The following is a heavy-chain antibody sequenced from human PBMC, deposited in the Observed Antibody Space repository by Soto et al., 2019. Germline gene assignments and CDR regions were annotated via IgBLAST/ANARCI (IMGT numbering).Heavy chain of an antibody. J-gene: IGHJ4*02. Sequence: KPSETLSLTCSVSGDSIGSSTNYWGWIRQPPGKGLEWIGTIYHSGNTYYNPTLKSRVAISVDMSKNQFSLRLNPVTAADTAVYYCARHEWLQLWLVTEYWGQGALGTVSS. CDR1: GDSIGSSTNY. CDR3: ARHEWLQLWLVTEY. D-gene: IGHD5-18*01. CDR2: IYHSGNT. V-gene: IGHV4-39*01.